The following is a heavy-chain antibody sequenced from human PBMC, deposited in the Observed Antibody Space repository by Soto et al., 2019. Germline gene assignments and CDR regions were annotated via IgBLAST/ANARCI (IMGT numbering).Heavy chain of an antibody. Sequence: QITLKESGPTLVKPTQTLTLTCTFSGFSLSTSGVGVGWIRQPPGKALEWLALIYWVDDKRYSPSLKSRLTITKDTSKNHVVLTMTNMDPVDTATYYCAHVYGGYDNFDYWGQGTLVTVSS. CDR1: GFSLSTSGVG. CDR2: IYWVDDK. CDR3: AHVYGGYDNFDY. J-gene: IGHJ4*02. V-gene: IGHV2-5*02. D-gene: IGHD5-12*01.